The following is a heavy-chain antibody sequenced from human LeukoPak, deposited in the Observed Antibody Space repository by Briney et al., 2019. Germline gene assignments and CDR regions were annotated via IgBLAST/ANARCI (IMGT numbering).Heavy chain of an antibody. Sequence: SVKVSCKASGGTFSSYAISWVRQAPGQGLEWMGGIIPIFGTANYAQKFQGRVTITADESTSTAYMELSSLRSEDTAVYYCARSSCSSTSCSRSPNWFDPWGQGTLVTVSS. J-gene: IGHJ5*02. CDR1: GGTFSSYA. CDR2: IIPIFGTA. CDR3: ARSSCSSTSCSRSPNWFDP. D-gene: IGHD2-2*01. V-gene: IGHV1-69*13.